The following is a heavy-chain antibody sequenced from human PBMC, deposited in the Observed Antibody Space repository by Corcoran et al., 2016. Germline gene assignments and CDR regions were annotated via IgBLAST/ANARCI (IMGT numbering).Heavy chain of an antibody. D-gene: IGHD6-6*01. Sequence: QVQLVQSGAEVKKPGASVKVSCKASGYTFTGYYMHWVRQAPGQGLEWMGWINPNSGGTNYAQKFQGRVTMTRDTSICTDYMELSRLRSNDTALYYGASAYSSSSYYYYGMDVWGQGTTVTVSS. V-gene: IGHV1-2*02. CDR3: ASAYSSSSYYYYGMDV. J-gene: IGHJ6*02. CDR1: GYTFTGYY. CDR2: INPNSGGT.